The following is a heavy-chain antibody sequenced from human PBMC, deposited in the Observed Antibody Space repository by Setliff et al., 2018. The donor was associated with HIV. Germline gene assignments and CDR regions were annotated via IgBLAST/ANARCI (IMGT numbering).Heavy chain of an antibody. CDR1: GDSISSTTFY. CDR2: INYSGTT. Sequence: SETLSLTCTVSGDSISSTTFYWVWIRQPPGKGLEWIGIINYSGTTYYNPSLKSRGTISVATSKNQFSLRLSSVTAADTSVYYCAREEKLSAVAGTMYYWGQGALVTVSS. V-gene: IGHV4-39*02. CDR3: AREEKLSAVAGTMYY. D-gene: IGHD6-19*01. J-gene: IGHJ4*02.